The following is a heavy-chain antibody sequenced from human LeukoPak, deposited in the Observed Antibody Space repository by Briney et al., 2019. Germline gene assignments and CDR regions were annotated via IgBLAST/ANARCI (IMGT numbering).Heavy chain of an antibody. D-gene: IGHD3-10*01. V-gene: IGHV4-59*01. CDR2: IYYTGST. Sequence: SETLSLTCTVSGDSIGSYYWNWIRQPPGKGLEWIGNIYYTGSTDYNPSLKSRVTISVDTSKNKFSLRLTSVTAADTAVYYCARFQYGSGTYRYNWLDPWGQGSLVTVSS. CDR1: GDSIGSYY. CDR3: ARFQYGSGTYRYNWLDP. J-gene: IGHJ5*02.